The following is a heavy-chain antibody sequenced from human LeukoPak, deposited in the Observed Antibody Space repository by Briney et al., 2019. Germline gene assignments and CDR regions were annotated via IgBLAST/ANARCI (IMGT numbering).Heavy chain of an antibody. CDR3: AKAGDKMTTNPYYFDY. J-gene: IGHJ4*02. CDR1: GFTFSTYA. Sequence: PGRSLRLSCAASGFTFSTYAMHWVRQAPGKGLEWVSGISGSGGSTYYADSVKGRFTISRDNSKNTLYLQMNSLRADDTALYYCAKAGDKMTTNPYYFDYWGQGTLVTVSS. D-gene: IGHD5-24*01. CDR2: ISGSGGST. V-gene: IGHV3-23*01.